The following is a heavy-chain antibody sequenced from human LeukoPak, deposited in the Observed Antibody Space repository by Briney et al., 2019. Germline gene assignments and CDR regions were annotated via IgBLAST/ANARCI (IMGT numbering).Heavy chain of an antibody. CDR1: GDSTSTNY. J-gene: IGHJ5*02. CDR3: ARVFRGVVTSNWFDP. CDR2: ISDDGST. Sequence: SETLSLNCTVSGDSTSTNYWTWIRLPPGKGLEWIGFISDDGSTQYNPSLKSRVTMSVDTSKTQFSLKLSSATAADTAVYYCARVFRGVVTSNWFDPWGQGTLVTVSS. D-gene: IGHD2-21*02. V-gene: IGHV4-59*01.